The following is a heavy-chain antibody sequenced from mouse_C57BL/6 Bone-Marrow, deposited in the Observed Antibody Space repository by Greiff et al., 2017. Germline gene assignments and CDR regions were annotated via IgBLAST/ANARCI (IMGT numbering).Heavy chain of an antibody. CDR3: ARPSATRDYFDY. CDR2: IHPNSGST. CDR1: GYTFTRYW. J-gene: IGHJ2*01. Sequence: VQLQQPGAELVKPGASVKLSCKASGYTFTRYWMHWVKQRPGQGLEWIGMIHPNSGSTNYNEKFKGKATLTVDKSSSTAYMQLSSLTSEDSAVDYCARPSATRDYFDYWGQGTTLTVSS. D-gene: IGHD6-1*01. V-gene: IGHV1-64*01.